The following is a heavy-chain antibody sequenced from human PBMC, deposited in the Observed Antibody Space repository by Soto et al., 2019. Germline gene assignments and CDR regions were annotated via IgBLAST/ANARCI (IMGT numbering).Heavy chain of an antibody. D-gene: IGHD6-13*01. CDR2: IYYSGST. J-gene: IGHJ4*02. V-gene: IGHV4-59*06. CDR3: ARGYETYSSSWYGEYYFDY. Sequence: SETLSLTCTVSGGSISSYYWSWIRQHPGKGLEWIGYIYYSGSTYYNPSLKSRVTISVDTSKNQFSLKLSSVTAADTAVYYCARGYETYSSSWYGEYYFDYWGQGTLVTVSS. CDR1: GGSISSYY.